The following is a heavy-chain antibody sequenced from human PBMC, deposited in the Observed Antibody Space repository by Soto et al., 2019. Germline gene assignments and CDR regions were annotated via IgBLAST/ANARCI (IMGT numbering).Heavy chain of an antibody. CDR2: INHSGST. Sequence: SETLSLTCAVYDGSFSGYYWSWIRQPPGKGLEWIGEINHSGSTNYNPSLKSRVTISVDTSKNQFSLKLSSVTAADTAVYYCARGRIFGVVSHWGQGTLVTVSS. D-gene: IGHD3-3*01. J-gene: IGHJ4*02. V-gene: IGHV4-34*01. CDR1: DGSFSGYY. CDR3: ARGRIFGVVSH.